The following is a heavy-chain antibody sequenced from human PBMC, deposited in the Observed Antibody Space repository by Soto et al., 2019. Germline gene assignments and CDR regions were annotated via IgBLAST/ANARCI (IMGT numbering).Heavy chain of an antibody. D-gene: IGHD6-6*01. CDR2: IYDSESA. V-gene: IGHV4-31*03. J-gene: IGHJ4*02. Sequence: QVQLQDSGPGLVKASQTLSLICSVSGESISSGGYYWSWIRHHPGKGLEWIGYIYDSESAYYNPSLKSRVTISMDTSKNHFAMKLSSVTAADTAVYYCARASSSSSAADYWGQGTLLTVSS. CDR3: ARASSSSSAADY. CDR1: GESISSGGYY.